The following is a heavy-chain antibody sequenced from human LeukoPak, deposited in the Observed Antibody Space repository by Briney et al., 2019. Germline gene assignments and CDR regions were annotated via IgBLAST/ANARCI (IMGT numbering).Heavy chain of an antibody. Sequence: QAGGSLRLSCAASGFTFSSYAMSWVRQAPGKGLEWVSAISGSGGSTYYADSVKGRFTISRDNSKNTLYLQMNSLRAEDTAVYYCAKDPSLLDNWNDPPLFYWGQGTLVTVSS. CDR1: GFTFSSYA. V-gene: IGHV3-23*01. CDR2: ISGSGGST. D-gene: IGHD1-20*01. J-gene: IGHJ4*02. CDR3: AKDPSLLDNWNDPPLFY.